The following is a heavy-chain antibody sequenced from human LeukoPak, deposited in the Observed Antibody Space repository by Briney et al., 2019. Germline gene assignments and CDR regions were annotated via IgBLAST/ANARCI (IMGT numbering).Heavy chain of an antibody. D-gene: IGHD3-10*01. Sequence: VASVKVSCKASGGTFSSYAISWVRQAPGQGLEWMGGIIPIFGTANYAQKFQGRVTITADESTSTAYMELSSLRSEDTAVYYCARDRYGSGSYLVDYWGQGTLVTVSS. V-gene: IGHV1-69*13. J-gene: IGHJ4*02. CDR3: ARDRYGSGSYLVDY. CDR2: IIPIFGTA. CDR1: GGTFSSYA.